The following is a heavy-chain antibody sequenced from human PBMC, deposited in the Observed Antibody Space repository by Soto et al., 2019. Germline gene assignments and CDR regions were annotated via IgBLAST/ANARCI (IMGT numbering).Heavy chain of an antibody. J-gene: IGHJ4*02. CDR1: GGSFSGYY. CDR3: ASESIVGATTTDY. Sequence: PSETLSLTCAVYGGSFSGYYWSWIRQPPGKGLEWIGEINHSGSTNYNPSLKSRVTISVDKSKNQFSLKLSSVTAADTAVYYCASESIVGATTTDYWGQGTLVTVSS. V-gene: IGHV4-34*01. CDR2: INHSGST. D-gene: IGHD1-26*01.